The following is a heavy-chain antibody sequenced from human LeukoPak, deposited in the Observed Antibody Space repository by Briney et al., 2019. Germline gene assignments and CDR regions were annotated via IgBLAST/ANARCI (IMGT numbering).Heavy chain of an antibody. CDR3: ASDGGFEYYFDY. D-gene: IGHD2/OR15-2a*01. CDR2: IIPIFTTA. CDR1: GGTFTDYG. V-gene: IGHV1-69*06. J-gene: IGHJ4*02. Sequence: SVKVSCKSSGGTFTDYGISWVRHAPGQGLEWMGRIIPIFTTANYAQKFQGRVTITADTSTNTAYMELTSLRSEDTAVYYRASDGGFEYYFDYWGKGTLLTVSS.